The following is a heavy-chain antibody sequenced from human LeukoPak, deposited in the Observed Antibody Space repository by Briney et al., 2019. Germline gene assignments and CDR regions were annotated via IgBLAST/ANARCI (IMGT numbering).Heavy chain of an antibody. J-gene: IGHJ4*02. CDR3: ARDQYDILTGYRLDY. Sequence: SVKVSCKASGGTFSSYAISWVRQAPGQGLEWMGRIIPIFGTANYAQKFQGRVTITTDESTSTAYVELSSLRSEDTAVYYCARDQYDILTGYRLDYWGQGTLVTVSS. D-gene: IGHD3-9*01. CDR2: IIPIFGTA. V-gene: IGHV1-69*05. CDR1: GGTFSSYA.